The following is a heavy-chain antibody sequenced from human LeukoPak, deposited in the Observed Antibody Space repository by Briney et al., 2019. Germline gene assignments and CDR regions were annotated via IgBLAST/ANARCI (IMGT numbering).Heavy chain of an antibody. Sequence: ASVKVSCKASGYTFTSYGISWVRQAPGQGLEWMGWISAYNGNTNYAQKLQGRVTMTTDTSTSTAYMELRSLRSDDTAVYYCARETYYYGSGSYYSLRYYYMGVWGKGTTVTISS. D-gene: IGHD3-10*01. V-gene: IGHV1-18*01. CDR2: ISAYNGNT. J-gene: IGHJ6*03. CDR1: GYTFTSYG. CDR3: ARETYYYGSGSYYSLRYYYMGV.